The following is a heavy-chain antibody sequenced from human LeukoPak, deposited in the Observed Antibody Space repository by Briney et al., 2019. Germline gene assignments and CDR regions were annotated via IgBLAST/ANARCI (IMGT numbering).Heavy chain of an antibody. V-gene: IGHV3-11*01. J-gene: IGHJ4*02. D-gene: IGHD6-13*01. Sequence: GGSLRLSCAASGFTFSDYYMSWIRQAPGKGLEWVSYISSSSSTTYYADSVKGRFTISRDNSKNMLYLQMNSLRAEDTAVYYCAKDLYTSRYACCFDYWGQGTLVTVSS. CDR3: AKDLYTSRYACCFDY. CDR2: ISSSSSTT. CDR1: GFTFSDYY.